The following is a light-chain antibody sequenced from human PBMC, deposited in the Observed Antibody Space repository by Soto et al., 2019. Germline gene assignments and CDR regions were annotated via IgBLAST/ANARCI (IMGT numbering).Light chain of an antibody. CDR1: QSVSSY. J-gene: IGKJ2*01. CDR2: DAS. CDR3: QQRSKWPPVMYT. V-gene: IGKV3-11*01. Sequence: EIVLTQSPATLSLSPGERATLSCRASQSVSSYLAWYQQKPGQAPRLLIYDASNRATGIPARFSGSGSATDFTLTISSLEPEDFAVYYCQQRSKWPPVMYTFGQGTKLEIK.